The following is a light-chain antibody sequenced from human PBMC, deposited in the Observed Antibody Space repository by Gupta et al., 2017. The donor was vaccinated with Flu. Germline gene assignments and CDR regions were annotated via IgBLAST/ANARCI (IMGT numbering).Light chain of an antibody. CDR2: KAS. Sequence: QMTQSPSTLSASVGDRLTIPCLASQSISSWLAWYQQKPEKATKLLIYKASSLESGVPSRFSGSGSGTEFTLNSSSLQPDDCATYYGQQYKRDSYTCGQGTKLEIK. CDR3: QQYKRDSYT. CDR1: QSISSW. J-gene: IGKJ2*01. V-gene: IGKV1-5*03.